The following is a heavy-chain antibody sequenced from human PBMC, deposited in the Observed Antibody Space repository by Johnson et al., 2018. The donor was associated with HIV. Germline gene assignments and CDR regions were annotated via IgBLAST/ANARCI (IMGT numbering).Heavy chain of an antibody. Sequence: QVQLVESGGGLVQPGGSLRLSCGASGFTFSDHWMQWVRQAPGKGLVWVSYISSSGGTTHNADSVKGRFAISRDNANNSLYLQMNSLRAEDTAVYYCARGRGALDIWGQGTKVTVSS. CDR1: GFTFSDHW. J-gene: IGHJ3*02. CDR2: ISSSGGTT. V-gene: IGHV3-11*01. CDR3: ARGRGALDI.